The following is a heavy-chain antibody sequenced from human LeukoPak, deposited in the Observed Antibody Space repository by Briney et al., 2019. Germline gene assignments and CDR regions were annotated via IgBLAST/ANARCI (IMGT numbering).Heavy chain of an antibody. J-gene: IGHJ4*02. CDR2: INHSGST. CDR1: GGSLSGYY. D-gene: IGHD6-19*01. CDR3: AIARSGWLRYYFDY. Sequence: SETLSLTCAVYGGSLSGYYWSWIRQPPGKGLEWIGEINHSGSTNYNPSLKGRVTISVDTSKNQFSLKLSSVTAADTAVYYCAIARSGWLRYYFDYWGQGTLVTVSS. V-gene: IGHV4-34*01.